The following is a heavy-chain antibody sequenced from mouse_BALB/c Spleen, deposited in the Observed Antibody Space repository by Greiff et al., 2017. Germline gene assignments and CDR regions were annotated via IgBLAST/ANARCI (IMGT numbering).Heavy chain of an antibody. J-gene: IGHJ3*01. V-gene: IGHV1S22*01. D-gene: IGHD3-3*01. CDR2: IYPGSGST. CDR1: GYTFTSYW. Sequence: LQQPGSELVRPGASVKLSCKASGYTFTSYWMHWVKQRPGQGLEWIGNIYPGSGSTNYDEKFKSKATLTVDTSSSTAYMQLSSLTSEDSAVYYCTRWGTGFAYWGQGTLVTVSA. CDR3: TRWGTGFAY.